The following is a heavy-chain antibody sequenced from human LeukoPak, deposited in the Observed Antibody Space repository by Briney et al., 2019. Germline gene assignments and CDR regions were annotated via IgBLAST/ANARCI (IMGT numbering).Heavy chain of an antibody. Sequence: PGGSLRLSCTASGFTLGSHDMHWVRQIPGQGLEWVAAVSSGFHAFFADSVQGRFTVSRDNSKNTLYLQMNSLRAEDTAVYYYARDLYGDYVDYYYGMDVWGQGTTVTVSS. CDR2: VSSGFHA. J-gene: IGHJ6*02. CDR1: GFTLGSHD. CDR3: ARDLYGDYVDYYYGMDV. V-gene: IGHV3-30*03. D-gene: IGHD4-17*01.